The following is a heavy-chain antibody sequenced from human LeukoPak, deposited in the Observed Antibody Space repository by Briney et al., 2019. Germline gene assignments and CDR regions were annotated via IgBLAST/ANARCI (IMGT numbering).Heavy chain of an antibody. D-gene: IGHD3-22*01. J-gene: IGHJ5*02. Sequence: GGSLRLSCAASGFIFNNYGLIWVRQAPGKGLQWVSAISNDGGGTTYADFVKGRFTISRDNSKNTLFLQMSSLRAEDTALYYCAKGGSGYFADLWGQGTLVTVSS. CDR2: ISNDGGGT. V-gene: IGHV3-23*01. CDR3: AKGGSGYFADL. CDR1: GFIFNNYG.